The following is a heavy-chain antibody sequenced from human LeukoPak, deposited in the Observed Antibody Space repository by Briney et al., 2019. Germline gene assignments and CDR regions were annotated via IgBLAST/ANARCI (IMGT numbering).Heavy chain of an antibody. CDR1: GFTFSSYA. J-gene: IGHJ4*02. D-gene: IGHD6-13*01. Sequence: GGSLRLSCAASGFTFSSYAMHWVRQAPGKGLEWVAVISYDGSNKYYADSVKGRFTISRDNSKNTLYLQMNSLRAEDTAVYYCARQTRVSRYIEYYFDYWGQGTLVTVSS. V-gene: IGHV3-30-3*01. CDR2: ISYDGSNK. CDR3: ARQTRVSRYIEYYFDY.